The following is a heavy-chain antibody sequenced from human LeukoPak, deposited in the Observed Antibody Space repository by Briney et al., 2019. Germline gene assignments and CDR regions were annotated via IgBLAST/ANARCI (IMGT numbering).Heavy chain of an antibody. CDR1: GFTFSSYW. CDR2: INSDGSST. Sequence: GGSLRLSCAASGFTFSSYWMHWVRQAPGKGLVWVSRINSDGSSTSYADSVKGRFTISRDNAKNTLYLQMNSLRAGDTAVYYCARADILTGYYYYYGMDVWGQGTTVTVSS. CDR3: ARADILTGYYYYYGMDV. V-gene: IGHV3-74*01. J-gene: IGHJ6*02. D-gene: IGHD3-9*01.